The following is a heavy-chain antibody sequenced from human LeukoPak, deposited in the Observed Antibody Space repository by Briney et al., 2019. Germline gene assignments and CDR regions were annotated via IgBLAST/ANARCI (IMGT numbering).Heavy chain of an antibody. Sequence: SEPLSLPCAVYGGSFSGYYWSWIRQPPGKGLEWIGEINHSGSTNYHPSLKSRVTISVDTSKNQFSLKLSSVTAADTAIYYCARVIEARREDLNWFDPWGQGTLVTVSS. J-gene: IGHJ5*02. D-gene: IGHD6-6*01. CDR2: INHSGST. V-gene: IGHV4-34*01. CDR1: GGSFSGYY. CDR3: ARVIEARREDLNWFDP.